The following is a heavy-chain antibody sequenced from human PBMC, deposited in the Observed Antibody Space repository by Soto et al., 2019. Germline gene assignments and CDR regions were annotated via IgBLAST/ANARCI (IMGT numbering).Heavy chain of an antibody. CDR3: ARESEDLTSIFDY. Sequence: GGSLRLSCAASGFTFTRYSMNWVRQAPGKGLEWVSSISSTTNYIYYGDSMKGRFTISRDNAKNSLYLEMNSLRAEDTAVYYCARESEDLTSIFDYWGQVTLVTFSS. J-gene: IGHJ4*02. CDR1: GFTFTRYS. V-gene: IGHV3-21*06. CDR2: ISSTTNYI.